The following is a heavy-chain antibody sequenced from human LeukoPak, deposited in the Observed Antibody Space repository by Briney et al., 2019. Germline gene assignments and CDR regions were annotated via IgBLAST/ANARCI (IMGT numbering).Heavy chain of an antibody. J-gene: IGHJ5*02. V-gene: IGHV1-2*02. CDR1: GYTFTSYD. CDR2: INPNSGGT. CDR3: ARDLSNPGDDP. Sequence: ASVKVSCKASGYTFTSYDINWVRQATGQGLEWMGWINPNSGGTNYAQKFQGRVTMTRDTSISTAYMELSRLRSDDTAVYYCARDLSNPGDDPWGQGTLVTVSS. D-gene: IGHD2/OR15-2a*01.